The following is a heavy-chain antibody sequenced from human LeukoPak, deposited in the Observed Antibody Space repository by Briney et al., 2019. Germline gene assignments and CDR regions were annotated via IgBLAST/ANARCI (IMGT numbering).Heavy chain of an antibody. CDR3: ARGSYDYVWGNYRYSSPGDY. CDR2: ISGSGGST. Sequence: GGSLRLSCAASGFTFSSYGMSWVRQAPGKGLEWVSAISGSGGSTYYADSVKGRSTISRDNAKNSLYLQMNSLRAEDTAVYYCARGSYDYVWGNYRYSSPGDYWGQGTLVTVSS. J-gene: IGHJ4*02. CDR1: GFTFSSYG. V-gene: IGHV3-23*01. D-gene: IGHD3-16*02.